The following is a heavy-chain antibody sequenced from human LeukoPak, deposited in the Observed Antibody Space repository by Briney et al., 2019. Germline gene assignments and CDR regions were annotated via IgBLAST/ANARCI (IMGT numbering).Heavy chain of an antibody. D-gene: IGHD2-2*01. Sequence: GGSLRLSCAASGFIFSSYSMNWVRQAPGKGLGWVSSISSSTSYMYYADSVKGRFTISRDNAKNSLYLQVNSLRADDTAVYYCASSTSRAGGPGGHSFDYWGQGTLVTVSS. CDR1: GFIFSSYS. J-gene: IGHJ4*02. CDR2: ISSSTSYM. V-gene: IGHV3-21*01. CDR3: ASSTSRAGGPGGHSFDY.